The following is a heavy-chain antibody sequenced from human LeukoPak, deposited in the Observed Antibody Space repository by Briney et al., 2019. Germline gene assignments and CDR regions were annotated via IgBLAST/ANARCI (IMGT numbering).Heavy chain of an antibody. D-gene: IGHD3-10*01. J-gene: IGHJ4*02. Sequence: SETLSLTCTVSGGSISSYYWSWIRQPAGKGLEWIGRIYTSGSTNYNPSLKSRVTMSVDTSKNQLSLKLSSVTAADTAVYYCARDYYGSGSYYFDYWGQGTLVTVSS. CDR2: IYTSGST. CDR1: GGSISSYY. CDR3: ARDYYGSGSYYFDY. V-gene: IGHV4-4*07.